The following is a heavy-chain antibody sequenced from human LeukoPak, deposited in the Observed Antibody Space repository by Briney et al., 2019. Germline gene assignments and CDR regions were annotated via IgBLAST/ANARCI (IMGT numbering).Heavy chain of an antibody. CDR3: SRIKYGGNSGYHFDY. CDR2: IGDSGSGG. D-gene: IGHD4-23*01. Sequence: GGSLRLSCSASGFNFNYCAMSWIRQAPGKRLEWVSTIGDSGSGGSYADSVRGRFTISRDNSKNMVYLQMYSLRVDDSAVYYCSRIKYGGNSGYHFDYWGQGTLVTVSS. J-gene: IGHJ4*02. CDR1: GFNFNYCA. V-gene: IGHV3-23*01.